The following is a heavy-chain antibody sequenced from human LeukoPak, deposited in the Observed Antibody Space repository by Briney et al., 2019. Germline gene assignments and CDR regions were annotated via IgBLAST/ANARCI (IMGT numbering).Heavy chain of an antibody. CDR2: IYYSGST. V-gene: IGHV4-30-4*08. J-gene: IGHJ4*02. D-gene: IGHD3-10*01. CDR3: ARETRNGGFDY. CDR1: GGSISSGDYY. Sequence: SQTLSLTCTVSGGSISSGDYYWSWLRQPPGKGLEWFGYIYYSGSTYYNPSLKSRVTISVDTSKNQFSLKLSSVTAADTAVYFCARETRNGGFDYWGQGTLVTVSS.